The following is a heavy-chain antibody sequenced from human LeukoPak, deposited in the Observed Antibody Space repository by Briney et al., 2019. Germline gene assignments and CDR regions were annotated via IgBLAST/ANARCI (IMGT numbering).Heavy chain of an antibody. D-gene: IGHD6-19*01. CDR1: GYTFTSYN. J-gene: IGHJ4*02. Sequence: ASVKVSCKTSGYTFTSYNITWVRQAPGQGLEWMGWISAYNGNTNYAQKFQGRVTMTRDTSISTAYMELSRLRSDDTAVYYCARSGWYYGYFGYWGQGTLATVSS. CDR3: ARSGWYYGYFGY. CDR2: ISAYNGNT. V-gene: IGHV1-18*01.